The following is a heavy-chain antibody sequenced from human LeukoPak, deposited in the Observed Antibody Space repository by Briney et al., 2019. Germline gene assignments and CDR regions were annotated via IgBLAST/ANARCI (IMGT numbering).Heavy chain of an antibody. CDR3: AKVDYGDFDAFDI. D-gene: IGHD4-17*01. Sequence: GRSLRLSCAASGFTFSSYAMHWVRQAPGKGLEWVSAISGSGGSTYYADSVKGRFTISRDNSKNTLYLQMNSLRAEDTAVYYCAKVDYGDFDAFDIWGQGTMVTVSS. CDR1: GFTFSSYA. V-gene: IGHV3-23*01. J-gene: IGHJ3*02. CDR2: ISGSGGST.